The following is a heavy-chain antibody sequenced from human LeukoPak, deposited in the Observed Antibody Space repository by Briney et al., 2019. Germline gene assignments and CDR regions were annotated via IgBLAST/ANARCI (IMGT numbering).Heavy chain of an antibody. V-gene: IGHV3-21*01. CDR1: GFTFSSYS. J-gene: IGHJ4*02. Sequence: GGSLRLSCAASGFTFSSYSMNWVRQAPGQGLELVSIISSSSCIYYADSVKGRFPISRDNAKTSLYLQMNRLRAEDTAVYYYARGASVVTAEDFDYCRQGTLVTASS. D-gene: IGHD2-21*02. CDR2: ISSSSCI. CDR3: ARGASVVTAEDFDY.